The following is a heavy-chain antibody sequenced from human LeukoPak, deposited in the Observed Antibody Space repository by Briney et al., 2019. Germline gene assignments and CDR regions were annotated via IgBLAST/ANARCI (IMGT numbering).Heavy chain of an antibody. V-gene: IGHV3-21*01. D-gene: IGHD6-13*01. CDR1: GFTFSSYS. J-gene: IGHJ4*02. CDR2: ISSSSSYI. Sequence: GGSLRLSCAASGFTFSSYSMNWVRQAPGKGLEWVSSISSSSSYIYYADSVKGRLTISRDNAKNSLYLQMNSMRAEDTAVYYCARDDPYSSSWSTNYFDYWGQGTLVTVSS. CDR3: ARDDPYSSSWSTNYFDY.